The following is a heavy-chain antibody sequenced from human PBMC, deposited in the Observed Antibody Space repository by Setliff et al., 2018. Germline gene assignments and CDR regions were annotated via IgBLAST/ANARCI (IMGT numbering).Heavy chain of an antibody. V-gene: IGHV1-46*01. Sequence: ASVKVSCKTSGYTFTNFGINWVRQAPGQGLEWMGIINPSGGSTSYAQKFQGRVTMTRDTSTSTVYMELSSLRSEDTAVYYCARDEPGYCSSTSCYPPTLRMDAWGKGTTVTVSS. D-gene: IGHD2-2*01. CDR2: INPSGGST. J-gene: IGHJ6*04. CDR3: ARDEPGYCSSTSCYPPTLRMDA. CDR1: GYTFTNFG.